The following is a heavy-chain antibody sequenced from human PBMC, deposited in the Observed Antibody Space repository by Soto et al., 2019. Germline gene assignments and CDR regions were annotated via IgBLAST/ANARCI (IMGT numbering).Heavy chain of an antibody. CDR1: GGSFSGYN. J-gene: IGHJ5*02. CDR3: ARVYRSSGWDHNWFDP. CDR2: INHSGST. Sequence: PSETLSLTCAVYGGSFSGYNWSWIRQPPGKGLEWIGEINHSGSTNYNPSLKSRVTISVDTSKNQFSLKLSSVTAADTAVYYCARVYRSSGWDHNWFDPWGQGTLVTVSS. V-gene: IGHV4-34*01. D-gene: IGHD6-19*01.